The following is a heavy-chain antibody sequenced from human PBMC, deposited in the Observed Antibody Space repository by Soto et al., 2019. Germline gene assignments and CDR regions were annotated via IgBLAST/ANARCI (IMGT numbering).Heavy chain of an antibody. J-gene: IGHJ6*02. D-gene: IGHD3-3*01. CDR1: GGSISSGDYY. Sequence: SETLSLTCTVSGGSISSGDYYWSWIRQPPGKGLEWIGYIYYSGSTYYNPSLKSRVTISVDTSKNQFSLELSSVTAADTAVYYCARDNILGILYGGMDVWGQGTTVTVSS. V-gene: IGHV4-30-4*01. CDR3: ARDNILGILYGGMDV. CDR2: IYYSGST.